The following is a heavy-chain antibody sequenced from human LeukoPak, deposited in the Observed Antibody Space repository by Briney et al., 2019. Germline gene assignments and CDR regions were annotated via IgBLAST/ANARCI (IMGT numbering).Heavy chain of an antibody. CDR1: GFSFSTSEVA. D-gene: IGHD4-17*01. V-gene: IGHV2-5*02. CDR3: AHRRSYGDYDY. CDR2: IFWDDDD. J-gene: IGHJ4*02. Sequence: SGPTLVKPTQTLTLTCTFSGFSFSTSEVAVGCIRQPPGKALEWLALIFWDDDDRYSPSLKNRLTITKDTSKNQVVLTMTSMDPQDTATYYCAHRRSYGDYDYWGQGTLVTVSS.